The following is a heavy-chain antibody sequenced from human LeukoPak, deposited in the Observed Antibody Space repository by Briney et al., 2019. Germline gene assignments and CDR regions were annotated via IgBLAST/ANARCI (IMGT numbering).Heavy chain of an antibody. V-gene: IGHV4-38-2*01. CDR3: ASSNPRFGQLFAPFDY. J-gene: IGHJ4*02. Sequence: PSETLSLTCAVSGYSISSGYYWGWIRQPPGKGLEWIGRIYHSGSTYYNPSLKSRVTISVETFKNQFSLKLSSVTAADTAVYYCASSNPRFGQLFAPFDYWGQGTLVTVSS. D-gene: IGHD3-10*02. CDR2: IYHSGST. CDR1: GYSISSGYY.